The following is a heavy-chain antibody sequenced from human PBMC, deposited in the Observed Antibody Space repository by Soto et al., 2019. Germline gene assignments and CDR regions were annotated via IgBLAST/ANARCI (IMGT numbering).Heavy chain of an antibody. CDR2: IKQDGSEK. CDR1: GFTFSSYW. CDR3: ARESITGTLYYYYYMDV. Sequence: EVRLVESGGGLVQPGGSLRLSCAASGFTFSSYWMSWVRQAPGKGLEWVANIKQDGSEKYYVDSVKGRFTISRDNAKNSLYLQMNSLRAEDTAVYYCARESITGTLYYYYYMDVWGKGTTVTVSS. V-gene: IGHV3-7*01. D-gene: IGHD1-7*01. J-gene: IGHJ6*03.